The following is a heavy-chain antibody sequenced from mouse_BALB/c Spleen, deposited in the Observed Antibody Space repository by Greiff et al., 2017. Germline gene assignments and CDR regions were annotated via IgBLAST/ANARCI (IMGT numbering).Heavy chain of an antibody. V-gene: IGHV1S22*01. Sequence: LQQPGSELVRPGASVKLSCKASGYTFTSYWMHWVKQRPGQGLEWIGNIYPGSGSTNYDEKFKSKATLTVDTSSSTAYMQRSSLTSEDSAVYYCTRGDPMDYWGQGTSVTVSS. CDR2: IYPGSGST. J-gene: IGHJ4*01. CDR3: TRGDPMDY. CDR1: GYTFTSYW.